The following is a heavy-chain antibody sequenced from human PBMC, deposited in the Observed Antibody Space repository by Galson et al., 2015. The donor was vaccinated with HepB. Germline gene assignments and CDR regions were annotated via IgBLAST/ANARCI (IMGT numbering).Heavy chain of an antibody. D-gene: IGHD3-22*01. V-gene: IGHV3-23*01. CDR2: ISGSGGST. J-gene: IGHJ5*02. CDR1: GFTFSSYA. Sequence: SLRLSCAASGFTFSSYAMSWVRQAPGKRLEWVSAISGSGGSTYHADTVQGRFTISRDNSKNTLYLQMSSLRAEDTAVYFCAKDSDSNGYYYEGWFDPWGQGTLVTVSS. CDR3: AKDSDSNGYYYEGWFDP.